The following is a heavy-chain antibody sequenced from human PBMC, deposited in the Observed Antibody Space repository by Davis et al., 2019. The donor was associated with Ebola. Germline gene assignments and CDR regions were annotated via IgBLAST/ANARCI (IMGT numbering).Heavy chain of an antibody. CDR1: GFNFDGYG. CDR3: ARSWEGFT. D-gene: IGHD1-26*01. V-gene: IGHV3-7*01. Sequence: GESLKISCVGSGFNFDGYGMTWIRQAPGKGLEWVASTRQYGGEEYYVDSVKGRFTISRDNARNSIYLQMNSLRADDTAVYYCARSWEGFTWGQGTLVTVSS. CDR2: TRQYGGEE. J-gene: IGHJ5*02.